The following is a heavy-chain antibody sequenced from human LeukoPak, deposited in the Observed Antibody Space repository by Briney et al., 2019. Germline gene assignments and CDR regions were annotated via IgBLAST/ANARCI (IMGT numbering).Heavy chain of an antibody. CDR2: IYTTGST. D-gene: IGHD6-13*01. Sequence: SETLSLTCTVSGASISSYYWSWIRQPAGKGREWVGRIYTTGSTNYSPSLKSRVTMSVDTSKNHFSLMLTSVTAADTALYYCARDGIAGQQMYYYYMDVWGKGTPVTVSS. CDR3: ARDGIAGQQMYYYYMDV. V-gene: IGHV4-4*07. CDR1: GASISSYY. J-gene: IGHJ6*03.